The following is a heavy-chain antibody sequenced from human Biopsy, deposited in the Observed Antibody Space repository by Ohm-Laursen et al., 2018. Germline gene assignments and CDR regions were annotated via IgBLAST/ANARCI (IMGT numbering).Heavy chain of an antibody. CDR3: ARGSGSGFYFDQ. J-gene: IGHJ4*01. Sequence: SLRLSCAASKFTVRTNSMSWVRLAPGKGLEWVSVIYAGATTYYPDSVKGRFTISRDNSRNTVYLQMDSLRGEDTAVYFCARGSGSGFYFDQWGQEPWSSSPQ. CDR2: IYAGATT. V-gene: IGHV3-66*01. CDR1: KFTVRTNS. D-gene: IGHD2-15*01.